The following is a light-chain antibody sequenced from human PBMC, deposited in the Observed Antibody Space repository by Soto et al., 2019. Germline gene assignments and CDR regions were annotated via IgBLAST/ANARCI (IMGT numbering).Light chain of an antibody. J-gene: IGKJ1*01. CDR1: QSVSSSY. CDR2: AAS. V-gene: IGKV3-20*01. Sequence: ENVFTPSPGTLSLSPGERATLSRRASQSVSSSYLAWYQQKPGQAPRILIYAASSRATGIPDRFSGSGSGTDFTLSISRLEPEDFAVYYCQQYDTSPRTFGQGTKVDIK. CDR3: QQYDTSPRT.